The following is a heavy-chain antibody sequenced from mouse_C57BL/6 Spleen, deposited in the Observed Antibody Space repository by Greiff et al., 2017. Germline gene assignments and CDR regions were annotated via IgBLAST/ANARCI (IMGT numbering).Heavy chain of an antibody. D-gene: IGHD1-1*01. J-gene: IGHJ2*01. Sequence: QVQLQQPGAELVKPGASVKLSCKASGYTFTSYWMQWVKQRPGPGLEWIGEIDPSDSYTNYNQKFKGKATLTVDTSSSTAYMQLSSLTSEDSAVYYCARSGSYYGSSYGYFDYWGQGTTLTVSS. CDR1: GYTFTSYW. CDR3: ARSGSYYGSSYGYFDY. V-gene: IGHV1-50*01. CDR2: IDPSDSYT.